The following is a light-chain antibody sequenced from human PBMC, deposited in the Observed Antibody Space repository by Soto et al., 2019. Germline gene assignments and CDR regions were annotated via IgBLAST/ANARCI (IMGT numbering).Light chain of an antibody. CDR2: GPF. CDR1: QSVSNNY. CDR3: QQYGSSGT. J-gene: IGKJ1*01. Sequence: EIVVTQSPGTLSLSPGERATLSGRASQSVSNNYSAWYQQNPGQPPSLIIYGPFIRATGIPDRFSGSGSGIEFTLTISRLQSEDCAVYYCQQYGSSGTFGQGTKVEIK. V-gene: IGKV3-20*01.